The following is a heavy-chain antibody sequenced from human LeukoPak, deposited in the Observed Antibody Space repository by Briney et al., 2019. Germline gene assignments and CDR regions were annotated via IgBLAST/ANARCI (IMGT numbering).Heavy chain of an antibody. J-gene: IGHJ4*02. CDR3: VKDPTVLLWFGELSPNYFDY. CDR2: ITYDGSNK. Sequence: GGSLRLSCAASGFTFSSYGMHWVRQAPGKGLEWVAVITYDGSNKYYADSVKGRFTISRDTSKNTLYLQMNSLRAADTAVYYCVKDPTVLLWFGELSPNYFDYWGQGTLVTVSS. CDR1: GFTFSSYG. D-gene: IGHD3-10*01. V-gene: IGHV3-30*18.